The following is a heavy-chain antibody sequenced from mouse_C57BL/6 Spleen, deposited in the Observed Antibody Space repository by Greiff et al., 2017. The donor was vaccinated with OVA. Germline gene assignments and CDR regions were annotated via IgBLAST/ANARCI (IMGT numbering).Heavy chain of an antibody. V-gene: IGHV1-63*01. CDR3: ARSGEYYGSSPYFDD. J-gene: IGHJ2*01. Sequence: VQLQQSGAELVRPGTSVKMSCKASGYTFTNYWIGWAKQRPGHGLEWIGDIYPGGGYTNYNEKFKGKATLTADKSSSTAYMQFSSLTSEDSAIYYCARSGEYYGSSPYFDDWGQGTTLTVSS. D-gene: IGHD1-1*01. CDR1: GYTFTNYW. CDR2: IYPGGGYT.